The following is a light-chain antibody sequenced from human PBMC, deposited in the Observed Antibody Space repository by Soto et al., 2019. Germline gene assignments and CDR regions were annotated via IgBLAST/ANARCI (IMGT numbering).Light chain of an antibody. J-gene: IGKJ4*01. CDR1: QGISNW. CDR2: VAS. V-gene: IGKV1D-16*01. Sequence: DIQVTQSPSSLSASVGDRVTITCRASQGISNWLAWYQQKPNKAPKPLIYVASRLHSGVPSRFSGSGSGPDFTLTISSLRPEDFATDYCLQYSTYPVTFGGGTKVEI. CDR3: LQYSTYPVT.